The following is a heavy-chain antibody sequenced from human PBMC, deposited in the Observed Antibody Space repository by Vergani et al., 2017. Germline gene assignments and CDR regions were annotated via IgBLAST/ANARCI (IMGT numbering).Heavy chain of an antibody. CDR2: ISYDGSNK. V-gene: IGHV3-30*18. D-gene: IGHD5-18*01. J-gene: IGHJ6*03. Sequence: QVRLVESGGGVVQPGGSLRLSCEASGFSFPGYGMHWVRQAPGKGLEWVAVISYDGSNKYYADSVKGRFTISRDNSKNTLYLQMNSLRAEDTAVYYCAKEVGGGYSPYYYYMDVWGKGTTVTVSS. CDR3: AKEVGGGYSPYYYYMDV. CDR1: GFSFPGYG.